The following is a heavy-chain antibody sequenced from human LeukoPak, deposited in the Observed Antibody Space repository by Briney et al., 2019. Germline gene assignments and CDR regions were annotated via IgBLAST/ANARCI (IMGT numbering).Heavy chain of an antibody. CDR3: ARDYVYALDI. D-gene: IGHD3-16*01. CDR1: GFTFSSYS. J-gene: IGHJ3*02. CDR2: ISSSGTTI. V-gene: IGHV3-48*02. Sequence: GGSLRPSCAASGFTFSSYSMNWVRQAPGKGLEWVSYISSSGTTIYYADSVKGRFTISRDNAKNSLYLQMDSLRDEDTAVYYCARDYVYALDIWGQGTMVTVSS.